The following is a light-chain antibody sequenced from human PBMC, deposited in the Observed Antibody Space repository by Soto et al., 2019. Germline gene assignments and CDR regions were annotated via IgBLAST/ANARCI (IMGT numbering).Light chain of an antibody. J-gene: IGLJ3*02. CDR3: QSFDTILRGSV. V-gene: IGLV1-40*01. CDR2: GNN. Sequence: QSVLTQPPSVSGAPGQRVTISFTGTTSNIGAGYDVHWDHQPPGAAPKLLISGNNNRPSGVPDRFSGSRSGTSASLAITGLQAEDEADYYCQSFDTILRGSVFGGGTKLTVL. CDR1: TSNIGAGYD.